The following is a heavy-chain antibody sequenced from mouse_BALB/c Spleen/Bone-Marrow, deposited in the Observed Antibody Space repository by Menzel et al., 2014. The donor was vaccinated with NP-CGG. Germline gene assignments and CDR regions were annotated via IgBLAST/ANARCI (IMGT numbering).Heavy chain of an antibody. CDR3: ASYYGSTWYFDV. J-gene: IGHJ1*01. D-gene: IGHD1-1*01. CDR1: GYSFTGYT. CDR2: INPYNGGT. V-gene: IGHV1-18*01. Sequence: EVHLQQSGPELVKPGASMKISCKASGYSFTGYTMNWVKQSHGKNLEWIGLINPYNGGTTYNQYFKGKATLTVDRSSSTAYMELLSPTSEDSAVYYCASYYGSTWYFDVWGAGTTVTVSS.